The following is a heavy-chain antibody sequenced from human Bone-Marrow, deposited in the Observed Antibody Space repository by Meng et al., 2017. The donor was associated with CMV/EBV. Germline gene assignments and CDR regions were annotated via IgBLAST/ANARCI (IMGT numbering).Heavy chain of an antibody. CDR1: GFTVSSNY. V-gene: IGHV3-66*01. J-gene: IGHJ6*02. CDR2: IYSGGST. D-gene: IGHD2-2*01. Sequence: GESLKISCAASGFTVSSNYMSWVRQAPGKGLEWVSVIYSGGSTYYADSVKGRFTISRDNSKNTLYLQMNSLRAEDTAVYYCARDLLVGVGSSTSLYYYYYGMDVWGQGTTVTVSS. CDR3: ARDLLVGVGSSTSLYYYYYGMDV.